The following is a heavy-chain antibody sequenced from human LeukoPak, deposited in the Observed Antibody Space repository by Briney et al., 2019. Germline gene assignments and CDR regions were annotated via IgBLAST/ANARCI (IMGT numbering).Heavy chain of an antibody. CDR2: IYYSGST. J-gene: IGHJ4*02. Sequence: SASLSLTCTVSGGSISSSSYYWGWLRQRPGKGLEWIGSIYYSGSTYYNPSLKSRVTISVDTSKNQFSLKLSSVTAADTAVYYCASLLIAVGFSGWGQGTLVTVSS. D-gene: IGHD6-19*01. CDR1: GGSISSSSYY. CDR3: ASLLIAVGFSG. V-gene: IGHV4-39*01.